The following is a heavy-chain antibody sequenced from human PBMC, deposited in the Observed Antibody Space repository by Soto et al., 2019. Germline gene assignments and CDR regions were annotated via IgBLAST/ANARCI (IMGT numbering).Heavy chain of an antibody. V-gene: IGHV4-34*01. CDR2: INHSGRV. CDR1: GGSFSGHS. J-gene: IGHJ5*01. Sequence: SETLSLTCAVYGGSFSGHSWTWIRQSPGKGLEWIGDINHSGRVNYSPSLKSRVTISLDTSKNQFSLTLSAVTAADTAMYYCSTRAYDTNGYYRFDPWGKGTLVT. CDR3: STRAYDTNGYYRFDP. D-gene: IGHD3-22*01.